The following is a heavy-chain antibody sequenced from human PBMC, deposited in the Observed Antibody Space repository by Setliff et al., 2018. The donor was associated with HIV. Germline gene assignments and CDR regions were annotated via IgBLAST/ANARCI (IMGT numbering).Heavy chain of an antibody. Sequence: SETLSLTCTVSGGTINRSGYYWGWIRQPPGKGLEWIGSIYYSGSTYYNPSLKSRVTISVDTSKNQFSLKLSSVTAADTAVYYCARRYSSGYFVYWGQGTLVTVSS. V-gene: IGHV4-39*01. CDR3: ARRYSSGYFVY. CDR1: GGTINRSGYY. D-gene: IGHD3-22*01. CDR2: IYYSGST. J-gene: IGHJ4*02.